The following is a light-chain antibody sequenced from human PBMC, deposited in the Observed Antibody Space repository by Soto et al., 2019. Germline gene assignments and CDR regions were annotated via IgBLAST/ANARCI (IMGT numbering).Light chain of an antibody. CDR3: QQCGRSPWT. J-gene: IGKJ1*01. CDR1: QSVSSGY. CDR2: GAS. V-gene: IGKV3-20*01. Sequence: EIVLTQSPGTLSLSPGDRATLSCRASQSVSSGYLAWYQQKPGQAPRLLIYGASSRATGIPDRFSGSGSGTDFTLTISRLEPEDFAVYYCQQCGRSPWTFGQGTKVDIK.